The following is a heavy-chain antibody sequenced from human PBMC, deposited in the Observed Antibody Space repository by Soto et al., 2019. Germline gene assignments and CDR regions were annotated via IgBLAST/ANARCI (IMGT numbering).Heavy chain of an antibody. J-gene: IGHJ5*02. CDR1: GGSLSSTHW. CDR2: ISHTGGT. Sequence: QVQLQESRPGLVKPSVTLSLTCAVSGGSLSSTHWWSWVRQPPRKGLEWIGDISHTGGTNYNPSLKSRVTISVDKSNTHFSVNRSSVTAADTAGYYCARDPYYYGVGDKGGFDPWGQGTLVIVSS. V-gene: IGHV4-4*02. D-gene: IGHD3-10*01. CDR3: ARDPYYYGVGDKGGFDP.